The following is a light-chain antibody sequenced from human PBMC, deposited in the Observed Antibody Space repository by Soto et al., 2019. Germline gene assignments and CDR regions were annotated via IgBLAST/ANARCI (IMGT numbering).Light chain of an antibody. V-gene: IGLV2-14*01. CDR2: EVS. CDR3: SSYTSSSTPYV. Sequence: QSARTQPASVSGSPGQSITISCTGTSSDAGGYNYVSWYQQHPGKAPKLMIYEVSNRPSGVSNRFSGSKSGNTASLTISGLQAEDEADYYCSSYTSSSTPYVFGTGTKLTVL. J-gene: IGLJ1*01. CDR1: SSDAGGYNY.